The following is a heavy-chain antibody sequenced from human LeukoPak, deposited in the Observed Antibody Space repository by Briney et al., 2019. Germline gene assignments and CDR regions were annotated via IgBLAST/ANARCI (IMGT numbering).Heavy chain of an antibody. V-gene: IGHV4-39*07. J-gene: IGHJ5*02. CDR3: ARDLAAAGTSDP. CDR2: IYYSGST. CDR1: GGSISSSSYY. D-gene: IGHD6-13*01. Sequence: PSETLSLTCTVSGGSISSSSYYWGWIRQPPGKGLEWIGSIYYSGSTYYNPSLKSRVTISVDTSKNQFSLKLSSVTAADTAVYFCARDLAAAGTSDPWGQGTLVTVSS.